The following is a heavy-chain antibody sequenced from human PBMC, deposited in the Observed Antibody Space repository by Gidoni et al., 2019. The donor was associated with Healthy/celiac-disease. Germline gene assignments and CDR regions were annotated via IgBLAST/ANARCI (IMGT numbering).Heavy chain of an antibody. V-gene: IGHV1-69*01. CDR2: IIPIFGTA. CDR3: ARGSVAAILLGHPSYYYYGMDV. CDR1: GGTFSSYA. D-gene: IGHD2-15*01. J-gene: IGHJ6*02. Sequence: QVQLVQSGAEVKKPGSSVKVSCTASGGTFSSYAISWVRQAPGQGLEWMGGIIPIFGTANYAQKFQGRVTITADESTSTAYMELSSLRSEDTAVYYCARGSVAAILLGHPSYYYYGMDVWGQGTTVTVSS.